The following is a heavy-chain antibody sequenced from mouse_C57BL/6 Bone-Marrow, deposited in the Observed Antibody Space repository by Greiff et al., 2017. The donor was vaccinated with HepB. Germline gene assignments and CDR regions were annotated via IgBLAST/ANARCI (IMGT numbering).Heavy chain of an antibody. D-gene: IGHD2-3*01. CDR2: ISSGGDYI. CDR3: TRPMGWLPFAY. J-gene: IGHJ3*01. V-gene: IGHV5S21*01. Sequence: EVKVEESGEGLVKPGGSLKLSCAASGFTFSSYAMSWVRQTPEKRLEWVAYISSGGDYIYYADTVKGRFTISRDNARNTLYLQMSSLKSEDTAMYYCTRPMGWLPFAYWGQGTLVTVSA. CDR1: GFTFSSYA.